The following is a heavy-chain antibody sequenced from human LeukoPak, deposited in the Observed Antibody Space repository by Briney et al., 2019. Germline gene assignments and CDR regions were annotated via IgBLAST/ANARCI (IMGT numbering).Heavy chain of an antibody. CDR1: GGSITSFY. Sequence: SETLSLTCSVSGGSITSFYWSWIRQSPGKGLEWIGHIYYSGTTKYNPSLKGRVTMSVDTSKSQFSLKLSSVTAADTAVYYCARVIGFCSSTSCPGGFDPWGQGTLVTVSS. V-gene: IGHV4-59*01. D-gene: IGHD2-2*01. CDR2: IYYSGTT. CDR3: ARVIGFCSSTSCPGGFDP. J-gene: IGHJ5*02.